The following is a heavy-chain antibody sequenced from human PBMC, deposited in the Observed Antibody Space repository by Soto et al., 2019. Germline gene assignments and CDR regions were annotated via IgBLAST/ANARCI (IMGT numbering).Heavy chain of an antibody. Sequence: SETLSLTCTVSGGSISSYYWSWIRQPPGKGLEWIGYIYYSGSTNYNPSLKSRVTISVDTSKNQFSLKLSSVTAADTAVYYCARHLGGGGTLTWIDTWGQGTLVTVSS. CDR2: IYYSGST. V-gene: IGHV4-59*08. CDR3: ARHLGGGGTLTWIDT. D-gene: IGHD2-15*01. J-gene: IGHJ5*02. CDR1: GGSISSYY.